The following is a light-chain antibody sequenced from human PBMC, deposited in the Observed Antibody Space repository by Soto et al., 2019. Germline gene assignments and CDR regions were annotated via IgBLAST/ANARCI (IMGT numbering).Light chain of an antibody. Sequence: QSVLPQPASVSGSPGQSITISCTGTSSDVGGYNYVSWYQQHPGKAPKLMIYDVSNRPSGVSNRFSGSKSGNTASLTISGLQSEDSAAYYCTSYTSGSTVVFGGGTQHTVL. CDR3: TSYTSGSTVV. CDR1: SSDVGGYNY. CDR2: DVS. V-gene: IGLV2-14*01. J-gene: IGLJ2*01.